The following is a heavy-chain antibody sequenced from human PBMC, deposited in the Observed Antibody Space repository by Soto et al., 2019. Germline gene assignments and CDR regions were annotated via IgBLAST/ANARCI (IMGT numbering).Heavy chain of an antibody. V-gene: IGHV4-34*01. Sequence: QVQLQQWGAGLLKPSETLSLTCAVYGGSFRGYYWSWIRQPPGKGLEWIGEINHTGSTNYNPSLKSRVIISVDTSKNQFSLNLNSVNAADTAVYFCARGGPASLSPHRARWFDPWGQGTLVTVSS. J-gene: IGHJ5*02. CDR2: INHTGST. CDR1: GGSFRGYY. D-gene: IGHD3-10*01. CDR3: ARGGPASLSPHRARWFDP.